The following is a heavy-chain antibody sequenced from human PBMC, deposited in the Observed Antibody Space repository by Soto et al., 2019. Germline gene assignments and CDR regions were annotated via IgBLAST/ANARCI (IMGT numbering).Heavy chain of an antibody. Sequence: PGGSLRLSWAASGFTFTNYAAAWVRQVPGKGLEWVSTISATGGSYYYAGSVKGRFTISRDNSKSTLYLQMNSLRAEDTALYYCAKDRGYSYGYGFDYWGKGTLGTVSS. D-gene: IGHD5-18*01. CDR2: ISATGGSY. CDR3: AKDRGYSYGYGFDY. V-gene: IGHV3-23*01. CDR1: GFTFTNYA. J-gene: IGHJ4*02.